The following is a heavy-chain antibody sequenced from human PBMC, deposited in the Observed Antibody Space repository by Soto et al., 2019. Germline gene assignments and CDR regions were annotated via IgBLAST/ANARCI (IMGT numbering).Heavy chain of an antibody. J-gene: IGHJ4*01. CDR3: ARLYFYGSGSYYPPHFFDY. CDR2: IYPDDSNI. D-gene: IGHD3-10*01. CDR1: GYSFTTYW. V-gene: IGHV5-51*01. Sequence: GESLKISGRVSGYSFTTYWIGWVRQMPGKGLEWMGIIYPDDSNIKYSPSFQGHVTISADKSISTAYLQWSSLKASDTAMYYCARLYFYGSGSYYPPHFFDYWGQGTLVTVSS.